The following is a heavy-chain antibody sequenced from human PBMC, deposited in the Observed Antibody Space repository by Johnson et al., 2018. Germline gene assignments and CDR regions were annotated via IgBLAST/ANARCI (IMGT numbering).Heavy chain of an antibody. J-gene: IGHJ1*01. CDR2: LSRSNSYG. CDR3: VGDLSTTTGGYFQH. CDR1: GFTFSSYS. Sequence: VQLVESGGGLVQPGGSLRLSCVASGFTFSSYSMTWVRQAPGKGLEWVSSLSRSNSYGYDADSVKGRFTISRDNAKNSLDLQMNSLRVEDTAVDYWVGDLSTTTGGYFQHWGQGTLVTVSS. V-gene: IGHV3-21*01. D-gene: IGHD1-14*01.